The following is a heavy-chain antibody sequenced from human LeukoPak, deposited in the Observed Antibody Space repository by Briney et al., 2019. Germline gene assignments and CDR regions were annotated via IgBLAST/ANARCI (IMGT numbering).Heavy chain of an antibody. D-gene: IGHD4-17*01. CDR2: IYYSGST. CDR3: ARVPCSRTTVTTPCYYYGMDV. V-gene: IGHV4-39*07. CDR1: GGSISSSSYY. Sequence: SETLSLTCTVSGGSISSSSYYWGWIRQPPGKGLEWIGSIYYSGSTYDNPSLKSRVTISVDTSKNQFSLKLSSVTAADTAVYYCARVPCSRTTVTTPCYYYGMDVWGQGTTVTVSS. J-gene: IGHJ6*02.